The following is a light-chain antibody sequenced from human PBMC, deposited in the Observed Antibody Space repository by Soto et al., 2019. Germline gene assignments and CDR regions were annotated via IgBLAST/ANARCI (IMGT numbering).Light chain of an antibody. J-gene: IGKJ5*01. CDR3: QQYNNWPPIT. V-gene: IGKV3-15*01. Sequence: EIMMTQSPATLSVSPGERATLSCRASQSVSNNVAWYQQKPGQAPRLLIYYASTRATGIPDRFSGSGSGTEFTLTISSLQSEDVALYYCQQYNNWPPITFGQGTRLEIK. CDR1: QSVSNN. CDR2: YAS.